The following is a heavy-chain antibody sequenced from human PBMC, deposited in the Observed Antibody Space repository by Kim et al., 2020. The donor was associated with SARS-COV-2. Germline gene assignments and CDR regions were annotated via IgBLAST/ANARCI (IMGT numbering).Heavy chain of an antibody. Sequence: GESLKISCKGSGYSFTSYWIGWVRQMPGKGLEWMGIIYPGDSDTRYSPSFQGQVTISADKSISTAYLQWSSLKASDTAMYYCATSSIMNYDILTLEYYYYGMDVWGQGTTVTVSS. CDR2: IYPGDSDT. V-gene: IGHV5-51*01. J-gene: IGHJ6*02. CDR1: GYSFTSYW. CDR3: ATSSIMNYDILTLEYYYYGMDV. D-gene: IGHD3-9*01.